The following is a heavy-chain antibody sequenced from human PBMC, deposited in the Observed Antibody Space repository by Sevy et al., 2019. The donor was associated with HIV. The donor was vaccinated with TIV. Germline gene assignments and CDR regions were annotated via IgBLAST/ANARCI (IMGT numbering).Heavy chain of an antibody. Sequence: ASVKVSCKASGGTFSSYAFHWVRQAPGQGLEWMGGIIAMFGTSDYAQNLQGRVTITEDPSTSTVYMELSSLRSEDTAIYYCARGITLILGGGYYFDYWGQGTLVTVSS. CDR1: GGTFSSYA. CDR2: IIAMFGTS. CDR3: ARGITLILGGGYYFDY. D-gene: IGHD3-22*01. V-gene: IGHV1-69*13. J-gene: IGHJ4*02.